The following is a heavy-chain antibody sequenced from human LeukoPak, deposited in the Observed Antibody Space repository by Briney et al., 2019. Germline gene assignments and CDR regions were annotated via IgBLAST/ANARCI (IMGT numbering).Heavy chain of an antibody. CDR1: GDSVSSNSAA. CDR2: TYYRSKWYN. V-gene: IGHV6-1*01. CDR3: ARDRAVYDTNDYYYEFNWFDS. Sequence: SQTLSLTCAISGDSVSSNSAAWNWIRQSPSRGLEWLGRTYYRSKWYNGYAVSVQGRITIDPDTSNNHFSLNLKSVTPEDTAVYYCARDRAVYDTNDYYYEFNWFDSWGQGTLATVSS. D-gene: IGHD3-22*01. J-gene: IGHJ5*01.